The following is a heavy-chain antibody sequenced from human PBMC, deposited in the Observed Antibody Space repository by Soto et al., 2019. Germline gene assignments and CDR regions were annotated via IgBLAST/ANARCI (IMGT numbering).Heavy chain of an antibody. D-gene: IGHD5-18*01. Sequence: EVQLVESGGGLVKPGGSLRLSCAASGFTFSNAWLNWVRQAPGKGLEWVGRIKSKTDGGTTDYAAPVKGRFTISRDDSNHTLYLQMNSLKTEDSAVYYCTLRVDTSSDYWGQGTLVTVSS. CDR1: GFTFSNAW. V-gene: IGHV3-15*07. CDR2: IKSKTDGGTT. CDR3: TLRVDTSSDY. J-gene: IGHJ4*02.